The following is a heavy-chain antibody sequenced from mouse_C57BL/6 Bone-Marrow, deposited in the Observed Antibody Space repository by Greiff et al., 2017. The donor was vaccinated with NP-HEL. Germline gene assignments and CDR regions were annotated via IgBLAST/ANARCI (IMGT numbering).Heavy chain of an antibody. Sequence: VKLQQSGAELARPGASVKLSCKASGYTFTSYGISWVKQRTGQGLEWIGEIYPRSGNTYYNEKFKGKATLTADKSSSTAYMELRSLTSEDSAVYFCARKDETYYSNYDWYFDVWGTGTTVTVSS. J-gene: IGHJ1*03. CDR3: ARKDETYYSNYDWYFDV. CDR2: IYPRSGNT. CDR1: GYTFTSYG. V-gene: IGHV1-81*01. D-gene: IGHD2-5*01.